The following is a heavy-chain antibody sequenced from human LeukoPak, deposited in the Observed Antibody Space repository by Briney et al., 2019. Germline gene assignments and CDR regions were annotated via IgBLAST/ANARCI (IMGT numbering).Heavy chain of an antibody. Sequence: PGGSLRLSCVASGFTFTSYAMTWVRQAPGKGLEWVSSISSSSSYIYYADSVKGRFTISRDNAKNSLYLQMNSLRAEDTAVYYCARESVYSSTLFDYWGQGTLVTVSS. CDR1: GFTFTSYA. CDR2: ISSSSSYI. D-gene: IGHD6-13*01. CDR3: ARESVYSSTLFDY. V-gene: IGHV3-21*01. J-gene: IGHJ4*02.